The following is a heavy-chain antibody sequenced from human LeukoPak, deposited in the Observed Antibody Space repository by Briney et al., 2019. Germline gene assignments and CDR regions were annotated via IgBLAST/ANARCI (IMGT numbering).Heavy chain of an antibody. D-gene: IGHD1-14*01. CDR2: ISYDGSNE. J-gene: IGHJ3*02. Sequence: ISYDGSNEYYADSVKGRFTISRDNSKNTLYLQMNSLRAADTAVYYCAKVYGRNDAFDIWGQGTMVTVSS. V-gene: IGHV3-30*01. CDR3: AKVYGRNDAFDI.